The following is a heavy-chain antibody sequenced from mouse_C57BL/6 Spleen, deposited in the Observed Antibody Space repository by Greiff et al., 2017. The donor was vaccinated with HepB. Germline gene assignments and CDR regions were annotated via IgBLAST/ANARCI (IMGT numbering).Heavy chain of an antibody. CDR2: IDPETGGT. CDR3: TRVGYGSGGAWFAY. CDR1: GYTFTDYE. V-gene: IGHV1-15*01. J-gene: IGHJ3*01. Sequence: QVQLQQSGAELVRPGASVTLSCKASGYTFTDYEMHWVKQTPVHGLEWIGAIDPETGGTAYNQKFKGKAILTADKSSSTAYMELRSLTSEDSAVYYCTRVGYGSGGAWFAYWGQGTLVTVSA. D-gene: IGHD1-1*01.